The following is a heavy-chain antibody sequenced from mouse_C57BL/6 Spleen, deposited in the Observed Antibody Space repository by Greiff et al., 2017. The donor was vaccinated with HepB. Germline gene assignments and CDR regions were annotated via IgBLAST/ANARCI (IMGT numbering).Heavy chain of an antibody. CDR3: ARDPFDY. CDR1: GYTFTDYY. J-gene: IGHJ2*01. V-gene: IGHV1-19*01. Sequence: EVKLMESGPVLVKPGASVKMSCKASGYTFTDYYMNWVKQSHGKSLEWIGVINPYNGGTSYNQKFKGKATLTVDKSSSTAYMELNSLTSEDSAVYYCARDPFDYWGQGTTLTVSS. CDR2: INPYNGGT.